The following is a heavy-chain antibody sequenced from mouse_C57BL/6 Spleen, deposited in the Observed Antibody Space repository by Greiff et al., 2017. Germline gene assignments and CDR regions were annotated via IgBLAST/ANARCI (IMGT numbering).Heavy chain of an antibody. CDR3: ERRNYGSSYGYFDV. V-gene: IGHV1-4*01. CDR1: GYTFTNYT. Sequence: VQLQQSGAELARPGASVKMSCKASGYTFTNYTMHWVKQRPGQGLEWIGYINPSSGYTKYNQKFKDKATLTADKSSSTAYMQLSSLTSDDSAVYYCERRNYGSSYGYFDVWGTGTTVTVSS. J-gene: IGHJ1*03. D-gene: IGHD1-1*01. CDR2: INPSSGYT.